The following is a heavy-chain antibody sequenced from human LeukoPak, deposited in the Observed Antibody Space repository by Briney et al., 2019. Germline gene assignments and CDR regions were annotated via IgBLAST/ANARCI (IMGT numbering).Heavy chain of an antibody. Sequence: GGSLRLSCAASGFTFSSYGMHWVRQAPGKGLEWVAFIRYDGSNKYYADSVKGRLTASRDTAKNSLYLQMNDLRAEDTAVYYCAKDLTGTYGFDFWGQGTMVTVSS. J-gene: IGHJ3*01. CDR2: IRYDGSNK. CDR1: GFTFSSYG. CDR3: AKDLTGTYGFDF. V-gene: IGHV3-30*02. D-gene: IGHD7-27*01.